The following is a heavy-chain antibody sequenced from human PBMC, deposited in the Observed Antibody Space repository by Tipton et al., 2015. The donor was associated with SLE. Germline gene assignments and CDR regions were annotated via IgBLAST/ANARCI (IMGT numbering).Heavy chain of an antibody. CDR2: IYTSGST. CDR3: ASERGTTVTNWFDT. D-gene: IGHD1/OR15-1a*01. CDR1: GGSISSYY. V-gene: IGHV4-4*09. Sequence: TLSLTCTVSGGSISSYYWSWIRQPPGKRLEWIGNIYTSGSTNYNPSLKSRVTISVDTPKSQFSLMLSSVTAADTAVYYCASERGTTVTNWFDTWGQGTLVTVSS. J-gene: IGHJ5*02.